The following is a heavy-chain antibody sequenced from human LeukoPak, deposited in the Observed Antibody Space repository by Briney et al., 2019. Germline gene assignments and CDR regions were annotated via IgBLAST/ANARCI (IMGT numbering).Heavy chain of an antibody. CDR3: AKHPAFDI. CDR1: GFKFGDYA. V-gene: IGHV3-74*03. CDR2: INSDGTGT. Sequence: PGGSLRLSCTASGFKFGDYAMSWVRQAPGKGPVWVSRINSDGTGTMYADSVKGRFTISRDNAKNTLYLQMNSLRAEDTAVYYCAKHPAFDIWGQGTMVTVSS. J-gene: IGHJ3*02.